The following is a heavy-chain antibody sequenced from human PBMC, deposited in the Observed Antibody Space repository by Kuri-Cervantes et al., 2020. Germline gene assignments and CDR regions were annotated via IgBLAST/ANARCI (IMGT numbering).Heavy chain of an antibody. CDR2: IYYSGST. V-gene: IGHV4-31*01. D-gene: IGHD3-10*01. CDR3: ARDLAGGWFDP. CDR1: GGSISSGGYY. Sequence: SETLSLTCAVSGGSISSGGYYWSWIRQHPGKGLEWIGYIYYSGSTYYNPSLKSLVTISVDTSKNQFSLKLSSVTAADTAVYYCARDLAGGWFDPWAREPWSPSPQ. J-gene: IGHJ5*02.